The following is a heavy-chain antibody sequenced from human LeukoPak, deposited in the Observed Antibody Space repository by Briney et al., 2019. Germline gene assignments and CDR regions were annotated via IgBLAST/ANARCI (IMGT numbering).Heavy chain of an antibody. D-gene: IGHD2-21*02. CDR3: ARGVGDLKYYFDY. J-gene: IGHJ4*02. Sequence: GASVKVSCKASGYTFTDYYLHWVRQAPGQGLEWMGWINPNIGGTSFAQKFQGRVTMTRDTSISTAYMELSGLRSDDTAVYYCARGVGDLKYYFDYWGQGTLVTVSS. CDR1: GYTFTDYY. V-gene: IGHV1-2*02. CDR2: INPNIGGT.